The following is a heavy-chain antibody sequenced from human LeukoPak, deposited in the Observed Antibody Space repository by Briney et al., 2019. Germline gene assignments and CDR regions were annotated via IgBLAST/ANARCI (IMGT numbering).Heavy chain of an antibody. CDR2: ISSSGSTI. V-gene: IGHV3-11*01. Sequence: GGSLRLSCAASGFTFSDYYMSWVRQAPGKGLEWVSYISSSGSTIYYADSVKGRFTISRDNAKNSLYLQMNSLRAEDTAVYYCARSRITMIAGAFDIWGQGTMVTVSS. CDR1: GFTFSDYY. D-gene: IGHD3-22*01. CDR3: ARSRITMIAGAFDI. J-gene: IGHJ3*02.